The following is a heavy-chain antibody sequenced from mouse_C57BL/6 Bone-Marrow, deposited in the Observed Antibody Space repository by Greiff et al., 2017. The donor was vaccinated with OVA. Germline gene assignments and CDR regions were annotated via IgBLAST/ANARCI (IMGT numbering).Heavy chain of an antibody. Sequence: QQPGAELVMPGASVKLSCKASGYTFTSYWMHWVKQRPGQGLEWIGEIDPSDSYTNYNQKFKGKSTLTVDKSSSTAYMQLSSLTSEDSAVYYCARTRFYFDYWGQGTTLTVSS. CDR3: ARTRFYFDY. V-gene: IGHV1-69*01. CDR1: GYTFTSYW. J-gene: IGHJ2*01. CDR2: IDPSDSYT.